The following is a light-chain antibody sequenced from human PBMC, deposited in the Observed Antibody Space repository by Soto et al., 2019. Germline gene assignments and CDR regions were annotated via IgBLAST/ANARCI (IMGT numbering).Light chain of an antibody. Sequence: EIVLTQSPATLSLSPGETATLSCRASHFVNNYLAWYHQKPGQAPRLLIYDASNRATGIPARFSGSGSGTDFTLTISSLEPEDFAVYYCQQRSNWPYTFGQGTKLEIK. CDR3: QQRSNWPYT. CDR2: DAS. V-gene: IGKV3-11*01. CDR1: HFVNNY. J-gene: IGKJ2*01.